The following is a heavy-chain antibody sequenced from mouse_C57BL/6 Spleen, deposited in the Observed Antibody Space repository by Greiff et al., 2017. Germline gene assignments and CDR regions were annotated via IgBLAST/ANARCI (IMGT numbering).Heavy chain of an antibody. CDR1: GYTFTSYW. V-gene: IGHV1-55*01. D-gene: IGHD2-1*01. CDR2: IYPGSGSP. J-gene: IGHJ2*01. CDR3: ARSRGYGNYEKFDD. Sequence: QVQLQQPGAELVKPGASVKMSCKASGYTFTSYWITWVKRRPGQGLEWIGDIYPGSGSPNYNEKFKSKATLTVDTSSSTAYMQLSSLTSEDSAVYYCARSRGYGNYEKFDDWGKGTTLTVSS.